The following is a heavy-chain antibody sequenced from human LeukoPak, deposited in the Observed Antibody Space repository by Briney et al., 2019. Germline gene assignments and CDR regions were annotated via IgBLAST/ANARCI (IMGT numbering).Heavy chain of an antibody. V-gene: IGHV3-48*03. D-gene: IGHD4-17*01. Sequence: GGSLRLSCAASGFSFSSSEMNWVRQAPGKGLEWLSYITNTGRTIYYADSVKGRFTISRDNAKNSLYLQMNSLRGEDTAIYYCARGGAYGMMGYWGQGTLVTVSS. CDR1: GFSFSSSE. CDR2: ITNTGRTI. CDR3: ARGGAYGMMGY. J-gene: IGHJ4*02.